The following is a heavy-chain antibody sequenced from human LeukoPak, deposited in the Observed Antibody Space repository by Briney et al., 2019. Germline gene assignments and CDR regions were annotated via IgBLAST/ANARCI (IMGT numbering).Heavy chain of an antibody. Sequence: GGSLRVSCAASGFTFSSYNMNWVRQAPGKGLEWVSTITSTSTYIAYADSVKGRFTISRDNADNSLYLQMNSLRDDDTAVYYCAKERPHGMDVWGQGTSVTVSS. D-gene: IGHD6-6*01. CDR3: AKERPHGMDV. CDR2: ITSTSTYI. J-gene: IGHJ6*02. V-gene: IGHV3-21*01. CDR1: GFTFSSYN.